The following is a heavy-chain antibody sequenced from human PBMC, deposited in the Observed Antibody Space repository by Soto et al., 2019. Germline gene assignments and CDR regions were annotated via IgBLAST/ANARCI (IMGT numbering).Heavy chain of an antibody. Sequence: QVQLVQSGAEVKKPGASVKVSCKASGYIFTSYDINWVRQATGQRLEWMGWMNPNSGNAGSVPTFQGRVTMARNTSIGTAYMELSSLRSEDTAVSYCARSQRGYSVADSWGQGTLVSVSS. CDR3: ARSQRGYSVADS. CDR1: GYIFTSYD. CDR2: MNPNSGNA. J-gene: IGHJ4*02. V-gene: IGHV1-8*02. D-gene: IGHD5-18*01.